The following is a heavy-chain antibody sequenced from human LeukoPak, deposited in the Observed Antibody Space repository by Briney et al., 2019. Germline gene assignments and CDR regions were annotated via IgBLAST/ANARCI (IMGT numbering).Heavy chain of an antibody. CDR1: GYTFTGYY. D-gene: IGHD6-13*01. CDR3: VRDRDRIATTGNFDY. J-gene: IGHJ4*02. CDR2: INPNSGGT. Sequence: ASVKVSCKASGYTFTGYYMHWVRQAPGQGLEWMGWINPNSGGTNYAQKFQGRVTMTRDTSISTAYMELRSLRSDDTAVYYYVRDRDRIATTGNFDYWGQGTLVTVSS. V-gene: IGHV1-2*02.